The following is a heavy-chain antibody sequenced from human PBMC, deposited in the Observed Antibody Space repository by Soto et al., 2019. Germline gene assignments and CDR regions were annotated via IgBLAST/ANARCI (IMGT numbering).Heavy chain of an antibody. J-gene: IGHJ4*02. CDR3: ARSELLWFGEFSPFDY. D-gene: IGHD3-10*01. CDR2: INAGNGNT. V-gene: IGHV1-3*01. Sequence: GASVKVSCKASGYTFTSYAMHCVRQAPGQRLEWMGWINAGNGNTKYSQKFQGRVTITRDTSASTAYMELSSLRSEDTAVYYCARSELLWFGEFSPFDYWGQGTLVTLSS. CDR1: GYTFTSYA.